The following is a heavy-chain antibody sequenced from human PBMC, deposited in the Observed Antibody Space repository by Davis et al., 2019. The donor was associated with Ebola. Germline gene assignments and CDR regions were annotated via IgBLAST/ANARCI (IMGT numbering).Heavy chain of an antibody. J-gene: IGHJ4*02. CDR2: ISYDGSNK. D-gene: IGHD5-18*01. CDR1: GGTFSSYA. CDR3: ASLDTAMDY. Sequence: SCKASGGTFSSYAMYWVRQAPGKGLEWVAVISYDGSNKYYADSVKGRFTISRDNSKNTLYLQMNSLRAEDTAVYYCASLDTAMDYWGQGTLVTVSS. V-gene: IGHV3-30-3*01.